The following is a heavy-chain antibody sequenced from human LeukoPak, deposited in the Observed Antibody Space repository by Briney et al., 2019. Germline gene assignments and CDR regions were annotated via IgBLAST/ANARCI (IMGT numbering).Heavy chain of an antibody. CDR2: INYSGST. CDR3: ARGYDY. J-gene: IGHJ4*02. V-gene: IGHV4-39*01. D-gene: IGHD3-22*01. CDR1: GGSIIGSTAY. Sequence: PSETLSLTCTVSGGSIIGSTAYWGWVRQPPGKWLDWIGIINYSGSTYYNPSLRTRVTISVDTSKNQLSLKLNSLSDSDTAVYYCARGYDYWGQGTLVTVSS.